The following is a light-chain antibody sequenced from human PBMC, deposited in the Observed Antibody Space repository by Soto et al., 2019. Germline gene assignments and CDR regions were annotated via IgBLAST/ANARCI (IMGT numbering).Light chain of an antibody. CDR1: QTISGY. Sequence: DIQMTQSPSSLSASVGDRVTITCRASQTISGYLNWYQQKPGKAPELLIYAASYLGNGVPSRFSGSGSGTEFTLTISSLQLDDFATYYCQQYNSYPLTFGGGTKVDIK. J-gene: IGKJ4*01. V-gene: IGKV1-5*01. CDR3: QQYNSYPLT. CDR2: AAS.